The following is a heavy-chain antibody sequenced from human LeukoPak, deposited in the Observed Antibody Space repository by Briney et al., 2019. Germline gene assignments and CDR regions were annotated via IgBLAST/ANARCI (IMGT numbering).Heavy chain of an antibody. V-gene: IGHV4-39*07. J-gene: IGHJ3*02. CDR2: IYYSGST. CDR3: ARGDYADAFDI. Sequence: SETLSLTCTVSGGPFSSNNYYWGWLRQPPGMGLEWRGSIYYSGSTYYNPSLKSRLTISVDTSKNQFSLKLSSVTAADTAVYYCARGDYADAFDIWGQGTMVTVSS. D-gene: IGHD4/OR15-4a*01. CDR1: GGPFSSNNYY.